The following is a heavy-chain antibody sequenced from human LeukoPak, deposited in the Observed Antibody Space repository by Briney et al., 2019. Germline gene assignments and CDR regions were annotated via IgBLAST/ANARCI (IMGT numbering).Heavy chain of an antibody. CDR1: GYTFTSYD. V-gene: IGHV1-8*01. Sequence: ASVKVSCKASGYTFTSYDINWVRQATGQGLEWMGWMNPNSGNTGYAQKFQGRVTMTRNTSISTAYMELSSLRSEDTAVYYCAKSHSEAQRGYFDCWGQGTLVTVSS. CDR2: MNPNSGNT. J-gene: IGHJ4*02. D-gene: IGHD3-10*01. CDR3: AKSHSEAQRGYFDC.